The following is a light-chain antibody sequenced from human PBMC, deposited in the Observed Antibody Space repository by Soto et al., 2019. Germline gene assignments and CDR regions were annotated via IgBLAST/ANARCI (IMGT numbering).Light chain of an antibody. CDR2: MAS. Sequence: DIVMTQSPLSLPVTPGEPASISCRSSQSLLWTNGYNYVDWFLQKPVQSPQLLIYMASNRAYGVPDRFSGSGSATEYTLKISRVEAEDVGACSCMQARHAPCTFGRGTKFEIK. J-gene: IGKJ1*01. V-gene: IGKV2-28*01. CDR3: MQARHAPCT. CDR1: QSLLWTNGYNY.